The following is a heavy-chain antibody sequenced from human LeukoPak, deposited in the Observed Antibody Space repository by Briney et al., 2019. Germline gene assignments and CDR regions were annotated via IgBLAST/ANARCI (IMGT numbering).Heavy chain of an antibody. Sequence: SEPLSLTCTVSGGSISSGSDYWSWIRQPAGKGLEWIGRIYSSGSTSHNPSLKSRVTISVDTSKNQFPLKLRTVTAADTAVYYCAREVAAAGAYYFDYWGQGTLVTVST. CDR3: AREVAAAGAYYFDY. CDR2: IYSSGST. J-gene: IGHJ4*02. V-gene: IGHV4-61*02. D-gene: IGHD6-13*01. CDR1: GGSISSGSDY.